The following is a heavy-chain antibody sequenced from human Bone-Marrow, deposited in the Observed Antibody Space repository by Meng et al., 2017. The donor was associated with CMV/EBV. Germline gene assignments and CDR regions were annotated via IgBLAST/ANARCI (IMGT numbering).Heavy chain of an antibody. D-gene: IGHD6-13*01. Sequence: GESLKISCKGSGYSFTSYWIGWVRQMPGKGLEWMGIIYPGDSDTRYSPSFQGQVTISADKSISTAYLQWSSPKAPDTAMYYCARQGGISSSWLYYYYYGMDVWGQGTTVTVSS. V-gene: IGHV5-51*01. CDR1: GYSFTSYW. CDR3: ARQGGISSSWLYYYYYGMDV. J-gene: IGHJ6*02. CDR2: IYPGDSDT.